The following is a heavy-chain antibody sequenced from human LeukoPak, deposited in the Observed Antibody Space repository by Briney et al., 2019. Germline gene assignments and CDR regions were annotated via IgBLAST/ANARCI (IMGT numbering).Heavy chain of an antibody. CDR1: GYDFNTSW. J-gene: IGHJ4*02. CDR2: IWPGDSDS. V-gene: IGHV5-51*01. CDR3: ARHNQQCRGSCSQDF. D-gene: IGHD6-13*01. Sequence: GESLKISCKGSGYDFNTSWIAWVRQMPGKGLEHMGIIWPGDSDSRYNPSFHGQVTFSADKSIDTAYLQWTSLKSSDSAIYYCARHNQQCRGSCSQDFWRQGTLVTVSS.